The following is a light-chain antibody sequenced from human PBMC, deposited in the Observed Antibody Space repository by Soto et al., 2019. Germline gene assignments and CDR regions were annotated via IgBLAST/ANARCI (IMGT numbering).Light chain of an antibody. J-gene: IGLJ3*02. CDR2: GNS. CDR1: SSNIGAGYD. V-gene: IGLV1-40*01. Sequence: QSVLTQPPSVSGAPGQRVTISCTGSSSNIGAGYDVHWYQQLPGTAPKLLIYGNSNRPSGVPDRFSGSKSGTSAPLAINRLQAEDGADYYCPSYDSSLSWVFGGGTKLTVL. CDR3: PSYDSSLSWV.